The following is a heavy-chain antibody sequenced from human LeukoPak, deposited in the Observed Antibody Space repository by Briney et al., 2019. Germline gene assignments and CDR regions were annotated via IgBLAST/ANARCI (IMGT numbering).Heavy chain of an antibody. CDR3: ARSDYNWNDY. J-gene: IGHJ4*02. Sequence: ASVKVSCKASGYTFTSYDINWVRQATGQGLEWMGWMNPNSGNTSYAQKFQGRVTMTRNTSISTAYMELSSLRSEDTAVYYCARSDYNWNDYWGQGTLVTVSS. V-gene: IGHV1-8*01. CDR1: GYTFTSYD. CDR2: MNPNSGNT. D-gene: IGHD1-1*01.